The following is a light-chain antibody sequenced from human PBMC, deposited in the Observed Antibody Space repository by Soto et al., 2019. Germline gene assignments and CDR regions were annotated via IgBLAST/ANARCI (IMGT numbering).Light chain of an antibody. CDR1: QSISSW. V-gene: IGKV1-5*01. Sequence: DIQMTQSPSTLSASVGDRVTITCRASQSISSWLAWYQQKPGKAPQVLIFDASSLKTGVPSRFSGSGSGTEFTLTISNLQPDDFATYYCQQYDSYSSGPFGQGTKVDI. CDR3: QQYDSYSSGP. CDR2: DAS. J-gene: IGKJ1*01.